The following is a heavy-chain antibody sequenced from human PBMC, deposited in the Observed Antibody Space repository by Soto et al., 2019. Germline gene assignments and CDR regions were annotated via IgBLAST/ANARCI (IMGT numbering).Heavy chain of an antibody. D-gene: IGHD5-18*01. CDR1: GGSISSYY. J-gene: IGHJ3*02. CDR3: ARGNVDTAMVTAFDI. Sequence: SETLSLTCTVSGGSISSYYWSWIRQPPGKGLEWIGYIYYSGSTNYNPSLKSRVTISVDTSKNQFSLKLSSVTAADTAVYYCARGNVDTAMVTAFDIWGQGTMVTVSS. CDR2: IYYSGST. V-gene: IGHV4-59*01.